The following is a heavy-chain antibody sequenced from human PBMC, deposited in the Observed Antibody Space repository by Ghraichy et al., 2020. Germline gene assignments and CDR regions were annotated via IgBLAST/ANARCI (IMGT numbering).Heavy chain of an antibody. CDR3: ARRGVSVARKKGVDY. V-gene: IGHV4-39*01. J-gene: IGHJ4*02. Sequence: SETLSLTCAVSGGSITISNYYWGWIRQPPGKGLEWIGSIHYSGTSYHNPSLKSRVTISVDTSKNQFSLKLTSVTAADTAVYYCARRGVSVARKKGVDYWGQGILVTVSS. CDR1: GGSITISNYY. CDR2: IHYSGTS. D-gene: IGHD5-12*01.